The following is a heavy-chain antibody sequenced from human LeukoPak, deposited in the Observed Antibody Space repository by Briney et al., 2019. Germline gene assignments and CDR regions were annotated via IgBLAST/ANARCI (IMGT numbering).Heavy chain of an antibody. CDR2: IYSGGST. V-gene: IGHV3-53*01. CDR3: ARVTIYSGSIRRGYMDV. J-gene: IGHJ6*03. CDR1: GFTVSSNY. Sequence: GSLRLSRAASGFTVSSNYMSWVRQAPGKGLEWVSIIYSGGSTYYADSVKGRFTISRDNSKNTLYLQMNSLRAEDTAVYYCARVTIYSGSIRRGYMDVWGKGTTVTVSS. D-gene: IGHD1-26*01.